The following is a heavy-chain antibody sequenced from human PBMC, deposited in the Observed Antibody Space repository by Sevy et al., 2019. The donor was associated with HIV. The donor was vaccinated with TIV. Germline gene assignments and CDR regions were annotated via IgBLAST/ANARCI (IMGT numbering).Heavy chain of an antibody. Sequence: GGSLRLSCAASGFTFSNAWMSWVRQAPGKGLEWVGRIKSKTDGGTTDYAAPGKGRFTISRDDSKNTLYLQMNSLKTEDTAVYYCTTVITMIVTPLVWGQGTLVTVSS. D-gene: IGHD3-22*01. V-gene: IGHV3-15*01. CDR3: TTVITMIVTPLV. J-gene: IGHJ4*02. CDR2: IKSKTDGGTT. CDR1: GFTFSNAW.